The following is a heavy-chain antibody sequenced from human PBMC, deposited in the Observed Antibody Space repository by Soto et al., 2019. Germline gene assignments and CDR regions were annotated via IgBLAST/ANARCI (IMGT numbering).Heavy chain of an antibody. CDR3: AILTKPTAVTTAFRGGYGLDV. CDR1: GGSVSSGNYF. D-gene: IGHD4-17*01. J-gene: IGHJ6*02. V-gene: IGHV4-61*01. Sequence: PSETLSLTCTVSGGSVSSGNYFWSWIRQPPGKGLEWIGYIHSSGSTNYNPSLKSRVTISVDTSRNQFSLKLTSVTAAYTAVYYCAILTKPTAVTTAFRGGYGLDVWGQGTTVTVSS. CDR2: IHSSGST.